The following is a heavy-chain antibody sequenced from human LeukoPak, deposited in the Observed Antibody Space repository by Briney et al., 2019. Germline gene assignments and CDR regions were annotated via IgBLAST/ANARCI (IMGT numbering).Heavy chain of an antibody. CDR2: ISAYNGNT. V-gene: IGHV1-18*01. J-gene: IGHJ4*02. CDR1: GYTFSTYG. CDR3: TRRDCSSTSCADY. D-gene: IGHD2-2*01. Sequence: ASVKVSCKASGYTFSTYGISWVRQAPGKGLEWMGWISAYNGNTNYAQKLQGRVTMTTDTSTSTVYMELRSLRSDDTAVYYCTRRDCSSTSCADYWGQGTLVTVSS.